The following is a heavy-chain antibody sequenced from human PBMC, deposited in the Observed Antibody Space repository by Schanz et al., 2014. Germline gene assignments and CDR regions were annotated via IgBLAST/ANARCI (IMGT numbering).Heavy chain of an antibody. Sequence: VHLVESGGGLVQPGGSLRLSCAGSGFAFSSNWMNWVRQPPGKGLEWIGDIGHSGNTKDNPSLKSRVTMSVETSKNQFSLNRSSVTAADTAVYYCARGRQQLGSFDYWGPGTLVSVSS. CDR1: GFAFSSNW. J-gene: IGHJ4*02. D-gene: IGHD6-13*01. CDR3: ARGRQQLGSFDY. V-gene: IGHV4-4*02. CDR2: IGHSGNT.